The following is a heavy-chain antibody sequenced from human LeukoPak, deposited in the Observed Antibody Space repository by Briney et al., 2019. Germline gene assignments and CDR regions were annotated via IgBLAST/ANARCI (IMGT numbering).Heavy chain of an antibody. Sequence: SGGSLRLSCAASGFTFSPYSMNWVLQAPGKGLEWVSSISSSSNYIYYADSVKGRFTISRDNAENSLYLQMSSLRAEDTAVYYCARADSSYLDYWGQGTLVTVSS. J-gene: IGHJ4*02. CDR3: ARADSSYLDY. CDR1: GFTFSPYS. CDR2: ISSSSNYI. V-gene: IGHV3-21*01. D-gene: IGHD4-11*01.